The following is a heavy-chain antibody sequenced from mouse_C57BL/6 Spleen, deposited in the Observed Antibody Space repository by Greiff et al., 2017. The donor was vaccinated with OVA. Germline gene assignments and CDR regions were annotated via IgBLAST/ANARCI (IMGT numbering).Heavy chain of an antibody. J-gene: IGHJ3*01. CDR2: IDPSDSYT. CDR1: GYTFTSYW. CDR3: AASFAY. Sequence: VQLQQPGAELVMPGASVKLSCKASGYTFTSYWMHWVKQRPGQGLEWIGEIDPSDSYTNYNQKFKGKSTLTVDKSSSTAYMQLSSLTSEDSAVYYCAASFAYWGQGTLVTVSA. V-gene: IGHV1-69*01.